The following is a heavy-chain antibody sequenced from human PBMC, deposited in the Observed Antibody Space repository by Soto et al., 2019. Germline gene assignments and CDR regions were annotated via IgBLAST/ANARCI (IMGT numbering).Heavy chain of an antibody. Sequence: QVQLVQSGAEVKKPGASVKVSCKTSGYSFTSYGISWVRQAPGQGLEWMGWISAYNGKTNYAQKHQGRVTMTTDTSTSTVYMELRSLRSDDTAVYYCARDTPHRRDSSEIDPWGQGTLVTVSS. CDR2: ISAYNGKT. CDR3: ARDTPHRRDSSEIDP. CDR1: GYSFTSYG. D-gene: IGHD3-22*01. V-gene: IGHV1-18*01. J-gene: IGHJ5*02.